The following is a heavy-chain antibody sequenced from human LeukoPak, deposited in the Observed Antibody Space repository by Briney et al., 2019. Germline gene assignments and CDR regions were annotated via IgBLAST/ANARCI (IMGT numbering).Heavy chain of an antibody. Sequence: PSETLSLTCTVSGGSISSSSYYWGWIRQPPGKGLEWMGSIYYSGSTNYNPSLKSRVTISVDTSKNQFSLKLSSVTAADTAVYYCAREGSDWNRNYYYYYYMDVWGKGTTVTVSS. D-gene: IGHD1-1*01. J-gene: IGHJ6*03. CDR1: GGSISSSSYY. CDR3: AREGSDWNRNYYYYYYMDV. CDR2: IYYSGST. V-gene: IGHV4-39*07.